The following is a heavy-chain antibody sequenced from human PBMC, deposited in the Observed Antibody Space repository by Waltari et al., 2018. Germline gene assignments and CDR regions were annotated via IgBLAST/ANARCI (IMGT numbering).Heavy chain of an antibody. CDR1: GGSISSGGYY. J-gene: IGHJ6*02. V-gene: IGHV4-31*03. D-gene: IGHD6-6*01. CDR2: IYYSGST. Sequence: QVQLQESGPGLVKPSQTLSLTCTVPGGSISSGGYYWSWIRQHTGKGLEWIGYIYYSGSTYYNPSLKSRVTISVDTSKNQFSLKLSSVTAADTAVYYCARERVEYSSSSGYYYGMDVWGQGTTVTVSS. CDR3: ARERVEYSSSSGYYYGMDV.